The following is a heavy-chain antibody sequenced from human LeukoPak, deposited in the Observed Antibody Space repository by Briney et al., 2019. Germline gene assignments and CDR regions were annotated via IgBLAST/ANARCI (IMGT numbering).Heavy chain of an antibody. V-gene: IGHV4-4*07. CDR1: GGSISNYD. CDR2: VNINVGT. D-gene: IGHD4-23*01. J-gene: IGHJ3*02. Sequence: PSETLSLTCTVPGGSISNYDWSWIRQPAGKGLEWIGRVNINVGTNYNPSLKSRVTMSVDTSKNQFSLNLRSVTAADTAVYYCARDLDYGGSSTPDAFDIWGQGTMVTDSS. CDR3: ARDLDYGGSSTPDAFDI.